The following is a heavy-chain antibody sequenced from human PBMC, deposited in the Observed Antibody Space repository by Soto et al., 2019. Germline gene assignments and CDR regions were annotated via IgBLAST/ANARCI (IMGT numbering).Heavy chain of an antibody. CDR1: GYTFTSYY. D-gene: IGHD3-22*01. CDR2: INPSGGST. J-gene: IGHJ3*02. V-gene: IGHV1-46*01. Sequence: ASVKVSCKASGYTFTSYYMHWVRQAPGQGLEWMGIINPSGGSTSYAQKFQGRVTMTRDTSTSTVYMELSSLRSEDTAVYYCARVSRGDSSGYYYPPPALDAFDIWGQGTMVTVSS. CDR3: ARVSRGDSSGYYYPPPALDAFDI.